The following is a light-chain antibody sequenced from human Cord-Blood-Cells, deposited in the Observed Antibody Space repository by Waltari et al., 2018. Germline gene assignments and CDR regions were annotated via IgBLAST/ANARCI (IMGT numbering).Light chain of an antibody. CDR3: QQSYSTPLT. CDR1: QSISSY. CDR2: AAS. Sequence: DIHMTQSPSSLSASVAGRVTITCRASQSISSYLNWYQQKPGKAPKLLIYAASSLQSGVPSRFSGSGSGTDFTLTISSLQPEDFATYYCQQSYSTPLTFGGGTKVEIK. V-gene: IGKV1-39*01. J-gene: IGKJ4*01.